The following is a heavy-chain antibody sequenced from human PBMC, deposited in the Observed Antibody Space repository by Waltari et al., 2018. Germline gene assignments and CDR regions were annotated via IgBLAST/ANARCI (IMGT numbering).Heavy chain of an antibody. J-gene: IGHJ4*02. D-gene: IGHD4-17*01. Sequence: EVQLVESGGGLVQRGGSLRLSCAASGFYFSTYSMNWVRQAPGKGLEWISYIKSTGSTIHYADSVKGRFTISRDNAKNSLYLQMNSLRDEDTAVYYCARGLGDYTYWGQGTLVTVSS. V-gene: IGHV3-48*02. CDR3: ARGLGDYTY. CDR2: IKSTGSTI. CDR1: GFYFSTYS.